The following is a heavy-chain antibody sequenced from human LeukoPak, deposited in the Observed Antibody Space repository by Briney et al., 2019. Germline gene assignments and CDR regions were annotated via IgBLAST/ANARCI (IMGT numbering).Heavy chain of an antibody. CDR2: ISGSGSYI. CDR3: ASHFWNHYRIDY. J-gene: IGHJ4*02. Sequence: GGSLRLSCAASGFTFSTYSMNWVRQAPGKGLEWFSSISGSGSYIYYADSVKGRFTISRDNAKNSLYPQMNSLGAEDTAIYYCASHFWNHYRIDYWGQGILVTVSS. CDR1: GFTFSTYS. D-gene: IGHD3-3*02. V-gene: IGHV3-21*01.